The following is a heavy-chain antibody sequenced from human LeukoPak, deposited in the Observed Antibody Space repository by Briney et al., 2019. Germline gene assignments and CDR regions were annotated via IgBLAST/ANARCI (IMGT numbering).Heavy chain of an antibody. CDR2: IYHSGST. Sequence: SETLSLTCAVSGHFISSGYYWGWIWQPPGKGLEWIGSIYHSGSTYYNPSPKSRVTISLDTSKNQFSLKLSSVTAADTAVYYCARAGYGSGSYGFYFDYWGQGTLVTVSS. D-gene: IGHD3-10*01. J-gene: IGHJ4*02. CDR1: GHFISSGYY. V-gene: IGHV4-38-2*01. CDR3: ARAGYGSGSYGFYFDY.